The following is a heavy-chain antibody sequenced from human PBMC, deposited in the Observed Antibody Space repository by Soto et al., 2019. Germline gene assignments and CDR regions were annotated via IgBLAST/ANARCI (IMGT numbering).Heavy chain of an antibody. J-gene: IGHJ6*02. D-gene: IGHD3-3*01. Sequence: EVQLLESGGGLVQPGGSLRLSCVASEFTFSSYAMSWVRQAPGKGLEWVSAISGSGGSTYYADSVKGRFTISRDNSKNTLYLQMNILRAEDTAVYYCAKDQSGVQMWEFYDFWSGYLHGDYYYGTDVWGQGTTVTVSS. CDR3: AKDQSGVQMWEFYDFWSGYLHGDYYYGTDV. CDR2: ISGSGGST. CDR1: EFTFSSYA. V-gene: IGHV3-23*01.